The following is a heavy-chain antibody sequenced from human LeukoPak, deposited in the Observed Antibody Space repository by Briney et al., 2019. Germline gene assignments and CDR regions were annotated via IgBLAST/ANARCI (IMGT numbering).Heavy chain of an antibody. CDR1: GFKFDDYA. CDR3: ASGPAVVVTAMGY. Sequence: GGSLRLSCAASGFKFDDYAMHWVRQVPGKGLEWVSGISWNSGLIDYADSVKGRFSISRDNAKNTLYLQMNSLRAEDTAVYYCASGPAVVVTAMGYWGQGTLVTVSS. CDR2: ISWNSGLI. V-gene: IGHV3-9*01. D-gene: IGHD2-21*02. J-gene: IGHJ4*02.